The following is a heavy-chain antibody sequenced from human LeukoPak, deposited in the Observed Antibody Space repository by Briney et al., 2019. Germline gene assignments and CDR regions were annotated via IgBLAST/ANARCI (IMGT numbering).Heavy chain of an antibody. J-gene: IGHJ4*02. D-gene: IGHD3-3*01. Sequence: GGSLRLSCAASGFTLSSYAISWVSQDPGNGLEWVSAISGGGGSTYYADSVKGRFTISRDNSKNTLYLQMNSLRAEDTAVYYCAKSTYDFWSGYRLDYWGQGTLVTVSS. V-gene: IGHV3-23*01. CDR2: ISGGGGST. CDR3: AKSTYDFWSGYRLDY. CDR1: GFTLSSYA.